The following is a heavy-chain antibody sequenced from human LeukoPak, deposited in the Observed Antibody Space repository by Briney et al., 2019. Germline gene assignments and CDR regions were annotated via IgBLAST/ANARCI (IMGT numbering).Heavy chain of an antibody. Sequence: PSGTLSLTCTVSGGSISSSSYYWGWIRQPPGKGLEWIGSIYYSGSTYYNPSLKSRVTISVDTSKNQFSLKLSSVTAADTAVYYCARDHRRITIFGVEPGGDAFDIWGQGTMVTVSS. CDR1: GGSISSSSYY. CDR2: IYYSGST. J-gene: IGHJ3*02. CDR3: ARDHRRITIFGVEPGGDAFDI. V-gene: IGHV4-39*07. D-gene: IGHD3-3*01.